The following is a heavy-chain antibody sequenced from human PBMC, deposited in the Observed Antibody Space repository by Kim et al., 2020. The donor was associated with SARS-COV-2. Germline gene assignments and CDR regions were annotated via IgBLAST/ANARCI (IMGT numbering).Heavy chain of an antibody. V-gene: IGHV3-30-3*01. J-gene: IGHJ4*02. CDR3: ARDGVVPAAMSWYFDY. D-gene: IGHD2-2*01. CDR2: ISYDGSNT. CDR1: GFTFSSYA. Sequence: GGSLRLSCAASGFTFSSYAMHWVRQAPGKGLEWVAVISYDGSNTYYADSVKGRFTISRDNSKNTLYLQMNSLRAEDTAVYYCARDGVVPAAMSWYFDYWGQGTLVTVSS.